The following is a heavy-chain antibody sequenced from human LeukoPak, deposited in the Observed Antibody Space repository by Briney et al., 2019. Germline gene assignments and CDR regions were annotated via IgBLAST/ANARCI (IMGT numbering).Heavy chain of an antibody. V-gene: IGHV5-51*01. D-gene: IGHD5-12*01. CDR3: ASRLRERFDS. CDR2: LYPGDSDT. CDR1: GYSFPNYW. J-gene: IGHJ4*02. Sequence: GESLKISCKGSGYSFPNYWIGWVRQMPGKGLEWLGILYPGDSDTRYSPSFQGQVTVSADKSISTAYLQWSSLKASDTAMYYCASRLRERFDSWGQGTLVTVSS.